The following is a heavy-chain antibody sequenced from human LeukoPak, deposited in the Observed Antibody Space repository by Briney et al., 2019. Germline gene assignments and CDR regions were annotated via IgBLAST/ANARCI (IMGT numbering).Heavy chain of an antibody. CDR2: IYSGGST. D-gene: IGHD3-10*01. J-gene: IGHJ6*02. Sequence: GGSLRLSCAASGFTVSSNYMSWVRQAPGKGLEWVSVIYSGGSTYYADSVKGRFTISRDNSKNTLYLQMNNLRAKDTAVYYCARNRDYYGSESYSLYNYYYYGMDVWGQGATVIVSS. CDR1: GFTVSSNY. CDR3: ARNRDYYGSESYSLYNYYYYGMDV. V-gene: IGHV3-53*01.